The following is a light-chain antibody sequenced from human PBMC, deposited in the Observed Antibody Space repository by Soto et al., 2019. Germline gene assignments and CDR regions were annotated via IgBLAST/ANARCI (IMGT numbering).Light chain of an antibody. CDR3: QKYNSAGFT. CDR1: QDISNY. V-gene: IGKV1-27*01. CDR2: GAS. J-gene: IGKJ3*01. Sequence: DIQMTQSPPSLSASVGDRVTITCRASQDISNYLAWYQQKPETVPKLLIYGASTLQPGVPSRFSGSGSGTEFTLTISSLQPEDVATYYCQKYNSAGFTFGPGTKVDIK.